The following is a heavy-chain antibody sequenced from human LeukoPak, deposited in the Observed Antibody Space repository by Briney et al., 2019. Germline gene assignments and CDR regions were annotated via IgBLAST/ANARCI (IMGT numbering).Heavy chain of an antibody. J-gene: IGHJ4*02. D-gene: IGHD6-19*01. V-gene: IGHV6-1*01. CDR2: TYYRSKWYT. CDR3: ARGNSGVAVARFDY. CDR1: GDSVSNNNAA. Sequence: SQTLSLTCAISGDSVSNNNAAWNWIRQSPSRGLEWLGRTYYRSKWYTDSAVSVNSRITINPDTSKNQLCLQLTSVTPEDSAVYYCARGNSGVAVARFDYWGQGTLVTVSS.